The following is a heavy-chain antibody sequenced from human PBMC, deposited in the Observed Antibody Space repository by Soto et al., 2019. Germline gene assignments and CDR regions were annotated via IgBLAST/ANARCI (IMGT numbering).Heavy chain of an antibody. CDR2: ISSSSSYI. Sequence: GGSLRLSCAASGFTFSSYSMNWVRQAPGKGLEWVSSISSSSSYIYYADSVKGRFTISRDNAKNSLYLQMNSLRAEDTAVYYCARGVRIAAAGTDAFDIWGQGTMVTVSS. V-gene: IGHV3-21*01. D-gene: IGHD6-13*01. CDR1: GFTFSSYS. J-gene: IGHJ3*02. CDR3: ARGVRIAAAGTDAFDI.